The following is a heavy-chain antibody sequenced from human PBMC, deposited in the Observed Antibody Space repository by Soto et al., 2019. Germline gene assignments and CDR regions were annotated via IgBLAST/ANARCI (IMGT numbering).Heavy chain of an antibody. Sequence: GESLKISCKGSGYSFTSYWISWVRQMPGKGLEWMGRIDPSDSYTNYSPSFQGHVTISADKSISTAYPQWGSLKASDTAMYYCARQRGYYYDSSGYYHLNAFDIWGQGTMVTVSS. J-gene: IGHJ3*02. CDR1: GYSFTSYW. CDR2: IDPSDSYT. V-gene: IGHV5-10-1*01. CDR3: ARQRGYYYDSSGYYHLNAFDI. D-gene: IGHD3-22*01.